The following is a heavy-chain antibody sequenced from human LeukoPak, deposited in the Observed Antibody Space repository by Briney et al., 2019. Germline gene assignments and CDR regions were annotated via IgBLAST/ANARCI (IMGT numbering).Heavy chain of an antibody. CDR1: GFTFSSYA. D-gene: IGHD3-22*01. CDR3: ARVQPGYDCSGYDY. CDR2: ISSNGGST. Sequence: GGSLRLSCAASGFTFSSYAMHWVRQAPGKGLEYVSAISSNGGSTYYANSVKGRFTISRDNSKNTLYPQMGSLRAEDMAVYYCARVQPGYDCSGYDYWGQGTLVTVSS. V-gene: IGHV3-64*01. J-gene: IGHJ4*02.